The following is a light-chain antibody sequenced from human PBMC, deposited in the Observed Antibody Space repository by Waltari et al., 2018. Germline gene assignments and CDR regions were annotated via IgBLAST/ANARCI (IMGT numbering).Light chain of an antibody. Sequence: TVVTQEPSLSVSPGRTVTLTCGLSSGSVSTTTYPSWYQQTPGQSPRMVMYSTNARPSGVPDRFSGSILGNKAALTITGAQSDDESDYHCMLFMGGGIWVFGGGTRLTVL. CDR2: STN. CDR3: MLFMGGGIWV. J-gene: IGLJ3*02. V-gene: IGLV8-61*01. CDR1: SGSVSTTTY.